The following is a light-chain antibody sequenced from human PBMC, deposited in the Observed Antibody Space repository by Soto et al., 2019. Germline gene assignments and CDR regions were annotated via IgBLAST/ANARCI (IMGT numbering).Light chain of an antibody. CDR3: QQANSFPLT. CDR1: QGINRW. V-gene: IGKV1D-12*01. Sequence: DIQMTQSPSSVSASVGDRVTITCRASQGINRWLAWYQQELGKAPKLLIFDASSLQSGVPSRFSGSGSGTDFTLTISSLQPEDFATYYCQQANSFPLTFGGGTKVDIK. J-gene: IGKJ4*01. CDR2: DAS.